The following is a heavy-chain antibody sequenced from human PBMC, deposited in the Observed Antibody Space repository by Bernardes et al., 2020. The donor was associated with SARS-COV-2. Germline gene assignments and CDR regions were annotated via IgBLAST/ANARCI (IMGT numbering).Heavy chain of an antibody. Sequence: GGSLRLSCAASGFKFSDFTMNWVRQAPGKGLEWVASISNESTYMYYAGSVTGRITISRENAKNTLYLQMNSLRVEDTAVYYCAKEKMGQLWFRNFDYWGQGTLVTVSS. D-gene: IGHD5-18*01. V-gene: IGHV3-21*04. CDR3: AKEKMGQLWFRNFDY. CDR2: ISNESTYM. CDR1: GFKFSDFT. J-gene: IGHJ4*02.